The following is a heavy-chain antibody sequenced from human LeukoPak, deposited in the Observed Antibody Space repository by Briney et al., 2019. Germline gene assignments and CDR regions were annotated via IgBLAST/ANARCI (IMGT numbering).Heavy chain of an antibody. Sequence: PSETLSLTCTVSGGSISSYYWSWIRQPAGKGLEWIGRIYTSGSTNYNPSLKSRVTMSVDTSKNQFSLKLSSVTAADTAVYYCAREGEFDIVPANAFDIWGQGTMVTVSS. CDR2: IYTSGST. CDR1: GGSISSYY. D-gene: IGHD2-2*01. J-gene: IGHJ3*02. CDR3: AREGEFDIVPANAFDI. V-gene: IGHV4-4*07.